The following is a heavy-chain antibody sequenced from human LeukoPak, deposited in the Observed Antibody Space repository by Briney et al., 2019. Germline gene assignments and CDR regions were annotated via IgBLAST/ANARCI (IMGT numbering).Heavy chain of an antibody. CDR2: IYYSGST. J-gene: IGHJ4*02. Sequence: PSETLSLTCTVSGGSISSYYWSWIRQPPGKELEWIGYIYYSGSTNYNPSLKSRVTISVDTSKNQFSLKLSSVTAADTAVYYCARWGFGLGGFDYWGQGTLVTVSS. CDR3: ARWGFGLGGFDY. CDR1: GGSISSYY. D-gene: IGHD3-16*01. V-gene: IGHV4-59*08.